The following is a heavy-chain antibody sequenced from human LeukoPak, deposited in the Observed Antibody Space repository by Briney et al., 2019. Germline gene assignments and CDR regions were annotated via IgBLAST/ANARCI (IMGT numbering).Heavy chain of an antibody. CDR1: GYTFTGYY. Sequence: ASVKVSCKASGYTFTGYYMHWVRQAPGQGLEWMGWISGYDGNTHYAQKVQGRVTMTTDTTTSTAYMELRSLRSDDTAIYYCARDLYSRRMDYHGSRSYFAYWGQGTLVTVSS. V-gene: IGHV1-18*04. J-gene: IGHJ4*02. CDR3: ARDLYSRRMDYHGSRSYFAY. D-gene: IGHD3-10*01. CDR2: ISGYDGNT.